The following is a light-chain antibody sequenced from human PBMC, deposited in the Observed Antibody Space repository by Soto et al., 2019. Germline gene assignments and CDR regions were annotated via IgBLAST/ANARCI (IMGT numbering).Light chain of an antibody. CDR1: TSNIGRSA. V-gene: IGLV1-44*01. J-gene: IGLJ3*02. CDR2: SDN. CDR3: AAWSDTLSGVM. Sequence: QSVLTQPPSASATPGQRVTFSCSGSTSNIGRSAVNWYQQLPGTAPKLLIYSDNQRPSGVPDRFSGSKFGTSASLAISGLQSEDEADYFCAAWSDTLSGVMFGGGTQLTVL.